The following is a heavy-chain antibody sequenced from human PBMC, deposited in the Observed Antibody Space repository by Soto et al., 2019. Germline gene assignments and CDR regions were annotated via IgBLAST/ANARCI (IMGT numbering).Heavy chain of an antibody. J-gene: IGHJ6*02. CDR2: ISWNSATI. D-gene: IGHD3-10*01. CDR3: AKDKGYGSGSNSYYGIDV. CDR1: GFTFDDYA. Sequence: EVQLVESGGGLVQPGRSLRLSCASSGFTFDDYAMHWVRQAPGKGLEWVSGISWNSATIGYADSVKGRFTMSRDNAKNSLYLQMNSLRGEDTALYYCAKDKGYGSGSNSYYGIDVWGQGTTVTVSS. V-gene: IGHV3-9*01.